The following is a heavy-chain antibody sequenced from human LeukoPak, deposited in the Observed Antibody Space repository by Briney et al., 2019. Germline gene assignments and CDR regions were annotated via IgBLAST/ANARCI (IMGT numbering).Heavy chain of an antibody. V-gene: IGHV4-30-2*01. D-gene: IGHD6-13*01. CDR2: INHSGST. J-gene: IGHJ2*01. Sequence: PSQTLSLTCTVSGDSISSGGYYWSWIRQPPGKGLEWIGEINHSGSTNYNPSPKSRVTISVDTSKNQFSLKLSSVTAADTAVYYCARGHKWRGIAAAGLAGGFRITGYFDLWGRGTLVTVSS. CDR3: ARGHKWRGIAAAGLAGGFRITGYFDL. CDR1: GDSISSGGYY.